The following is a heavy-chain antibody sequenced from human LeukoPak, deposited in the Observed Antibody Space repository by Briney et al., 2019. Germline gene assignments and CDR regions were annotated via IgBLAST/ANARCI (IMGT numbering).Heavy chain of an antibody. D-gene: IGHD6-19*01. CDR3: ARDIAVADAFDI. V-gene: IGHV4-59*01. CDR1: GGSISSYY. CDR2: IYYSGST. Sequence: PSETLSLTCTVSGGSISSYYWSWIRQPPGKGLEWIGYIYYSGSTNYNPSLKSRVTISVDTSKNQFSLKLSSVTAADTAVYYCARDIAVADAFDIWGQGTMVTVSS. J-gene: IGHJ3*02.